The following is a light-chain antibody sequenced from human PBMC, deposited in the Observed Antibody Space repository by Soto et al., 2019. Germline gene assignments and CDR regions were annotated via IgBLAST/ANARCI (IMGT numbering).Light chain of an antibody. CDR2: EVS. J-gene: IGLJ3*02. CDR1: SSDVGSYNL. Sequence: QSALPQPASVSGSPGQSITISCTGTSSDVGSYNLVSWYQQHPGKAPKLMIYEVSKRPSGVSNRFSGSKSGNTASLTISGLQAEDEADYYCCSDAGSSGVFGGGTKLTVL. V-gene: IGLV2-23*02. CDR3: CSDAGSSGV.